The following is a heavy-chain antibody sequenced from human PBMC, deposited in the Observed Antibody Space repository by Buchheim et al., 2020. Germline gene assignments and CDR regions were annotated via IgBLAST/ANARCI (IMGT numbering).Heavy chain of an antibody. Sequence: QVQLQRWGAGLLKPSETLSLTCAVYGGSFSGYYWCWIRQPPGKGLEWIGEINHSGSTNYNPSLKSRVTISVDTSKNQFSLKLSSVTAADTAVYYCARGRGYSSSWYFDLWGRGTL. D-gene: IGHD6-13*01. CDR1: GGSFSGYY. V-gene: IGHV4-34*01. J-gene: IGHJ2*01. CDR2: INHSGST. CDR3: ARGRGYSSSWYFDL.